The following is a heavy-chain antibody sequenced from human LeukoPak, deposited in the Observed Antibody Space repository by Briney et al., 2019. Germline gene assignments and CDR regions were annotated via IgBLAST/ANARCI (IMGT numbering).Heavy chain of an antibody. CDR1: GGTFGIYG. J-gene: IGHJ5*02. CDR3: ARGATGTTSYHWLDP. V-gene: IGHV1-69*05. D-gene: IGHD1-7*01. CDR2: IIPMYRTP. Sequence: ASVKVSCKASGGTFGIYGMSWVRQAPGQGLEWMGGIIPMYRTPTYAERFEGRVTISTDDSTSTVYMELSSLRSEDTAVYYCARGATGTTSYHWLDPWGQGTLVTVSS.